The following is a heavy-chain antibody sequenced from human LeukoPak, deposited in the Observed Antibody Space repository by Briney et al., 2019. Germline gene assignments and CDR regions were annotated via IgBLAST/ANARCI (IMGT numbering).Heavy chain of an antibody. Sequence: GGSLRLSCAASGFTFSSYSMNWVRQAPGKGLEWVSYISSSSSTIYYADSVKGRFTISRDNAKNSLYLQMNGLRAEDTAVYYCAGPAAPFDYWGQGTLVTVSS. CDR2: ISSSSSTI. CDR3: AGPAAPFDY. V-gene: IGHV3-48*01. D-gene: IGHD2-2*01. CDR1: GFTFSSYS. J-gene: IGHJ4*02.